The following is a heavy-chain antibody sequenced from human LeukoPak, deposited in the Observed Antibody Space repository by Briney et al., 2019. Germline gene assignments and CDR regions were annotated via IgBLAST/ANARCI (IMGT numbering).Heavy chain of an antibody. CDR1: GGSISSYY. CDR3: AREYSTSFGIGWFDP. CDR2: IYTSGST. Sequence: SETLSLTCTVSGGSISSYYWSWIRQPAGRGLEWIGRIYTSGSTNYNPSLKSRVTMSVDTSKNQFSLKLSSVTAADTAVYYCAREYSTSFGIGWFDPWGQGTLVTVSS. V-gene: IGHV4-4*07. J-gene: IGHJ5*02. D-gene: IGHD6-6*01.